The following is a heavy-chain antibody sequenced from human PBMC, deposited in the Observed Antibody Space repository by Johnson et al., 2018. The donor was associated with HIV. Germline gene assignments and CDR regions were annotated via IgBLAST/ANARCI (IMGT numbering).Heavy chain of an antibody. CDR2: IRYDGSNK. J-gene: IGHJ3*02. D-gene: IGHD2-21*01. CDR1: EFTFSTYG. V-gene: IGHV3-30*02. CDR3: ARDQGELRRTHAFDI. Sequence: QVQLVESGGGVVQPGGSLRLSCAASEFTFSTYGMHWVRQAPGKGLEWVALIRYDGSNKFYADSVKGRFTISRDNSKNTLYLQMNSLRHEDTAVYYWARDQGELRRTHAFDIWGQGTMVTVSS.